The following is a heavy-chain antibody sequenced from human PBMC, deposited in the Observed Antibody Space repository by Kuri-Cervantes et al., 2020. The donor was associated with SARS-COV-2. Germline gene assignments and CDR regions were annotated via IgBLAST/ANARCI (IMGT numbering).Heavy chain of an antibody. Sequence: GGSLRLSCAASGFTFSSYAMSWVRQAPGKGLEWVSAICGSGGSTYYADSVKGRSTISRDNSKNTLYLQMNSLRAEDAAVYYCPKGPDYYDSSGSFDYWGQGNQV. CDR2: ICGSGGST. D-gene: IGHD3-22*01. CDR3: PKGPDYYDSSGSFDY. CDR1: GFTFSSYA. V-gene: IGHV3-23*01. J-gene: IGHJ4*02.